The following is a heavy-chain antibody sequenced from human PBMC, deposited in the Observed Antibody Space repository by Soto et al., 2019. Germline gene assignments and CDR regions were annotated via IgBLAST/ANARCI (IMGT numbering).Heavy chain of an antibody. CDR3: AKDNFWRCGSSTSRDYYYYYGMDV. D-gene: IGHD2-2*01. Sequence: PGGSLRLSCAASGFTFSSYVMSWVRQAPGKGLEWVSGIIGGGGSTYYADSVKGRFTISRDNSKNTLYLQMNSLRAEDTAVSYCAKDNFWRCGSSTSRDYYYYYGMDVWGQGTTVTVSS. V-gene: IGHV3-23*01. CDR2: IIGGGGST. J-gene: IGHJ6*02. CDR1: GFTFSSYV.